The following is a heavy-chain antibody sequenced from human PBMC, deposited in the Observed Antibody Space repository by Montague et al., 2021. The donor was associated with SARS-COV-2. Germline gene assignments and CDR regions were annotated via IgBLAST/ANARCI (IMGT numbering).Heavy chain of an antibody. CDR2: FDPQDVET. D-gene: IGHD3-3*01. V-gene: IGHV1-24*01. CDR1: GYSLSQTT. Sequence: SVKVSCKVSGYSLSQTTIHWVRQAPGKGLEWMGSFDPQDVETVYTQTLQGRVAMTADSSTETAYMELTNLTSDDTAVYYCTTYSISGVVIYAFAFWGQGTMVTVSS. CDR3: TTYSISGVVIYAFAF. J-gene: IGHJ3*01.